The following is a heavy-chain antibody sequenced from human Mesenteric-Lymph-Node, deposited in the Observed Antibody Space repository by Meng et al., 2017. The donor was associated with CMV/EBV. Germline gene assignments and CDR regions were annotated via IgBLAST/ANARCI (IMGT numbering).Heavy chain of an antibody. J-gene: IGHJ4*02. CDR1: GFVFRGYG. V-gene: IGHV3-21*01. D-gene: IGHD3-10*01. CDR2: ITTSSSHT. Sequence: GGSLRLSCAASGFVFRGYGMSWFRQAPGKGLEWVSSITTSSSHTYYADSVKGRFTISRDDAKNSLFLQMSSLRAEDTAMYFCARRPTSGWGQGTLVTVSS. CDR3: ARRPTSG.